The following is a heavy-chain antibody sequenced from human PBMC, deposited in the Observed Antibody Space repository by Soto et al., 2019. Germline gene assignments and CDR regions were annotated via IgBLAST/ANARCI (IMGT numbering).Heavy chain of an antibody. J-gene: IGHJ4*02. CDR2: IYYSGST. CDR1: GGSISSGGYY. V-gene: IGHV4-31*03. CDR3: ASSLPGQDTAISFDY. Sequence: PSETLSLTCTVSGGSISSGGYYWSWIRQHPGKGLEWIGYIYYSGSTYYNPSLKSRVTISVDTSKNQFSLKLSSVTAADTAVYYCASSLPGQDTAISFDYWGQGTLVTVSS. D-gene: IGHD5-18*01.